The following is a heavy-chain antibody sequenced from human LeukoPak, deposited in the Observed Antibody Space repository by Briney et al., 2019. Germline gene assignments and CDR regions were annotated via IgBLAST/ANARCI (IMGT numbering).Heavy chain of an antibody. CDR3: ASRPSGGYSYGFVDGHYFDY. Sequence: PGSPCLTPIVSGYSTSSGYYWGWFGQPPGKGLEWIGSIYHSGSTYYNPSLKSRVTISVDTSKNQSSLKLSSVTAADTAVYYCASRPSGGYSYGFVDGHYFDYWGQGTLVTVSS. J-gene: IGHJ4*02. V-gene: IGHV4-38-2*02. D-gene: IGHD5-18*01. CDR1: GYSTSSGYY. CDR2: IYHSGST.